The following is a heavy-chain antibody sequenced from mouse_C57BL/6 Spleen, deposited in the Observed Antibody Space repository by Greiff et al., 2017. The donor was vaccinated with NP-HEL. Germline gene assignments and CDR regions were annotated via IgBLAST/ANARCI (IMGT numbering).Heavy chain of an antibody. CDR2: IDPETGGT. D-gene: IGHD2-3*01. CDR3: TRLFDGYYDYFDY. CDR1: GYTFTDYE. Sequence: QVQLKQSGAELVRPGASVTLSCKASGYTFTDYEMHWVKQTPVHGLEWIGAIDPETGGTAYNQKFKGKAILTADKSSSTAYMELRSLTSEDSAVYYCTRLFDGYYDYFDYWGQGTTLTVSS. J-gene: IGHJ2*01. V-gene: IGHV1-15*01.